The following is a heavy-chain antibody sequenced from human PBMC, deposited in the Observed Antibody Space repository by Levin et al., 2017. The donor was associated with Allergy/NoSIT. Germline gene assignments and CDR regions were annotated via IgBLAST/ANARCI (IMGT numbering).Heavy chain of an antibody. CDR2: ISPGSGGST. V-gene: IGHV3-23*01. J-gene: IGHJ4*02. Sequence: GESLKISCAASGFTFSIYAMTWVRQAPGKGLEWVSTISPGSGGSTDYADSVKGRFTISRDNSKNTLYLQLNSLRAGDAAVYYCAKDSRYCTGGRCSRFFDYWGQGTLVTVSS. CDR1: GFTFSIYA. CDR3: AKDSRYCTGGRCSRFFDY. D-gene: IGHD2-15*01.